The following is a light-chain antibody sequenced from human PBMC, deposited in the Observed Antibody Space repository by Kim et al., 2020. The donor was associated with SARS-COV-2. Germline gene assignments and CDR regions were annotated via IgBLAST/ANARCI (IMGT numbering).Light chain of an antibody. Sequence: DIQMTQYPSTLSASIGDRVILTCRASQSFVTWLVWYQQKPGKAPKLLIYDASTVESGVPSRFSGRGSGTEFTLTISSLQPDDFATYYCQQYASYIPTFVQGTKVDIK. CDR3: QQYASYIPT. CDR1: QSFVTW. CDR2: DAS. V-gene: IGKV1-5*01. J-gene: IGKJ1*01.